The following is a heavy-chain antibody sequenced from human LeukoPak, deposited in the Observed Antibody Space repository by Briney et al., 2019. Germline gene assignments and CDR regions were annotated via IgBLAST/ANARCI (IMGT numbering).Heavy chain of an antibody. V-gene: IGHV1-2*02. CDR3: ARHSRNYYDSSGYYYYFDY. CDR2: INPNSGGT. Sequence: GASVKVSCKASGYTFTSYYMHWVRQAPGQGLEWMGWINPNSGGTNYAQKFQGRVTMTRDTSISTAYMELSRLRSDDTAVYYCARHSRNYYDSSGYYYYFDYWGQGTLVTVSS. CDR1: GYTFTSYY. J-gene: IGHJ4*02. D-gene: IGHD3-22*01.